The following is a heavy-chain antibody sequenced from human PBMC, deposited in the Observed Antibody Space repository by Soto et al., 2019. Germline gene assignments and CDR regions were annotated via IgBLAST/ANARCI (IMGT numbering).Heavy chain of an antibody. CDR3: ARGVADGATFFDY. Sequence: GESLKISCQCSGYTFTSYWISWVRQMPGKGLEWMGKIDPSDSYTNYSPSFQGHVTFSADKSISTAYLQWSSLKASDTAMYYCARGVADGATFFDYWGQGTLVTVSS. CDR1: GYTFTSYW. CDR2: IDPSDSYT. J-gene: IGHJ4*02. D-gene: IGHD2-21*01. V-gene: IGHV5-10-1*01.